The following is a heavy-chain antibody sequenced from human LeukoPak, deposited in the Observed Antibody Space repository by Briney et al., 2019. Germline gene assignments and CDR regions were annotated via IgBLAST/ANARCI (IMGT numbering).Heavy chain of an antibody. CDR2: INPNSGGT. J-gene: IGHJ4*02. V-gene: IGHV1-2*02. Sequence: EASVKVSCKASGYTFTGYYMHWVRQAPGQGLEWMGWINPNSGGTNYAQKFQGRVTMTRDTSISSAYLELSRLRSDDTAVYYCARVHLTGDQNYWGQGTLVTVSS. CDR3: ARVHLTGDQNY. D-gene: IGHD7-27*01. CDR1: GYTFTGYY.